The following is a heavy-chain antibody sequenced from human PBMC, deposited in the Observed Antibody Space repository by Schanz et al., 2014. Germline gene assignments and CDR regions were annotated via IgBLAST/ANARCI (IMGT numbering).Heavy chain of an antibody. Sequence: QIQLVQSGPEVKKPGATVKVSCKASGYIFINSGISWVRQAPGQGLEWMGWISGYNHNKEYDQKFQGRVTMTTDTSTSTAYRELRSLRSDGTAVYYCAKAEYDILTDSYSRLDPWGQGTLVTVSS. CDR1: GYIFINSG. D-gene: IGHD3-9*01. CDR3: AKAEYDILTDSYSRLDP. J-gene: IGHJ5*02. CDR2: ISGYNHNK. V-gene: IGHV1-18*01.